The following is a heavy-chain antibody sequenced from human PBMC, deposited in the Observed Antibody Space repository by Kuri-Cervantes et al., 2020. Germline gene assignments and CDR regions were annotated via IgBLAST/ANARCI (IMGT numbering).Heavy chain of an antibody. Sequence: ASVKVSCKASGYTFTGYYMHWVRQAPGQGLEWMGWINPNSGGTNYAQKFQGRATMTRDTSISTAYMELSRLRSDDTAVYYCARDRMRYCSGGSCYPFDYWGQGTLVTVSS. J-gene: IGHJ4*02. CDR1: GYTFTGYY. CDR3: ARDRMRYCSGGSCYPFDY. V-gene: IGHV1-2*02. CDR2: INPNSGGT. D-gene: IGHD2-15*01.